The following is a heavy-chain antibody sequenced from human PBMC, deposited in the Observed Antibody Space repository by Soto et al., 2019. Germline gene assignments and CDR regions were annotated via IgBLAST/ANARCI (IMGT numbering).Heavy chain of an antibody. Sequence: QVQLVESGGGLVKPGGSLRLSCAASGFTFSDYYMSWIRQAPGKGLEWVSYISSSGSTIYYADSVKGRFTISRDNAKNSLYLQMKGLRAEDPAVYYGVSSGYRSSWLFWGQGPLVTVSS. D-gene: IGHD6-13*01. CDR3: VSSGYRSSWLF. CDR1: GFTFSDYY. J-gene: IGHJ4*02. V-gene: IGHV3-11*01. CDR2: ISSSGSTI.